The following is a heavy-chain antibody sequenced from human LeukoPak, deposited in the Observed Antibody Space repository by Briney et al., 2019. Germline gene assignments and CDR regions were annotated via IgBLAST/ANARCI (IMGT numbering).Heavy chain of an antibody. CDR2: IKQDGSQT. CDR1: GFTFSSYG. Sequence: GGSLRLSCAASGFTFSSYGMHWVRQAPGKGLEWVATIKQDGSQTYYVDSVKGRFTISRDNAKNSLYLQMSNLRGEDTAVYYCARPPLGYCTGGSCSFDPWGQGTLVTVSS. V-gene: IGHV3-7*01. J-gene: IGHJ5*02. D-gene: IGHD2-15*01. CDR3: ARPPLGYCTGGSCSFDP.